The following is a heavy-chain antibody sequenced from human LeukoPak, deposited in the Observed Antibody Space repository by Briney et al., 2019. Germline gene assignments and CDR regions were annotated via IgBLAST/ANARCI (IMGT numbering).Heavy chain of an antibody. CDR2: ISSSSSTI. Sequence: GGSLRLSCAASGFTFSSYSMNWVRQAPGKGLEWVSYISSSSSTIYYADSVKGRFTISRDNDKNSLYLQMNSLRAEDTAVYYCARDKFGGYYYYMDVWGKGTTVTVSS. D-gene: IGHD3-10*01. V-gene: IGHV3-48*04. CDR1: GFTFSSYS. CDR3: ARDKFGGYYYYMDV. J-gene: IGHJ6*03.